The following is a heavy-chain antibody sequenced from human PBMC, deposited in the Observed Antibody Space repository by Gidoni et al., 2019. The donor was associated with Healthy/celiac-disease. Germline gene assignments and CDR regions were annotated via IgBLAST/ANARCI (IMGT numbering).Heavy chain of an antibody. V-gene: IGHV3-53*01. CDR2: IYSGGST. Sequence: EVQLVESGGGLTQPGGSLRLSCSASGFTVSSYYMSWVRQVAGKGVEWGSVIYSGGSTYYAASVKGRFTISRDNSKNTLYLQMNSLRAEDTAVYYCARDLVVYSGSHYYYGMDVWGQGTTVTVSS. CDR1: GFTVSSYY. CDR3: ARDLVVYSGSHYYYGMDV. J-gene: IGHJ6*02. D-gene: IGHD1-26*01.